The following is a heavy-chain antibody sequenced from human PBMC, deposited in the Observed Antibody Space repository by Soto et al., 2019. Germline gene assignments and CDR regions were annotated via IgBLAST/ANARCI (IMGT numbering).Heavy chain of an antibody. Sequence: PSETRSLTCTVSGGSISSSSYYWGWIRQPPGKGLEWIGSIYYSGSTYYNPSLKSRVTISVDTSKNQFSLKLSSVTAADTAVYYCAREYFYDSGRPVDWLVPWSEGTLVSAPQ. J-gene: IGHJ5*02. D-gene: IGHD3-10*01. CDR2: IYYSGST. CDR1: GGSISSSSYY. CDR3: AREYFYDSGRPVDWLVP. V-gene: IGHV4-39*02.